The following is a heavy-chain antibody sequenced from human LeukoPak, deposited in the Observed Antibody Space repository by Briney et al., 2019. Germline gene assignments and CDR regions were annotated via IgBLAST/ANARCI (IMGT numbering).Heavy chain of an antibody. CDR3: PGTGCSGGSCYSDYMDV. Sequence: GGSLRLSCAASGFTFSTYWMHWVRQAPGKGLVWVSRIDSDGSTTDYADSVKGRFTISSDNAKNTVYLQMNSLRAEDTAVYYCPGTGCSGGSCYSDYMDVWGKGTTVTVSS. CDR2: IDSDGSTT. V-gene: IGHV3-74*01. J-gene: IGHJ6*03. CDR1: GFTFSTYW. D-gene: IGHD2-15*01.